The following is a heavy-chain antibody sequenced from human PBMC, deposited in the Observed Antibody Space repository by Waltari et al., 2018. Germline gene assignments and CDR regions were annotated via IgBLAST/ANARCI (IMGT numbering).Heavy chain of an antibody. J-gene: IGHJ4*02. Sequence: QVQLQQWGAGLLKPSETLSLTCAVYGGSFSGYYWSWIRQPPGKGLEWIGEINHRGSTNYNPSLKSRVTISVDTSKNKFSLKLSSVTAADTAVYYCARVSGWYFSPLDYWGQGTLVTVSS. CDR2: INHRGST. CDR1: GGSFSGYY. V-gene: IGHV4-34*01. D-gene: IGHD6-19*01. CDR3: ARVSGWYFSPLDY.